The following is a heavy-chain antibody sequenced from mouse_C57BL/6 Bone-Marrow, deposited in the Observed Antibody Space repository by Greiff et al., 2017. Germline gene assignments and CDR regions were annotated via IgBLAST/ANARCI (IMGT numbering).Heavy chain of an antibody. CDR3: AKKGKKLLGGAMDY. J-gene: IGHJ4*01. CDR1: GFSLTSYG. Sequence: VQLVESGPGLVQPSQSLSITCTVSGFSLTSYGVHWVRQSPGKGLEWLGVIWRGGSTDYNEAFMSRLSITKDNSKSQVFFKMNSLQADDTAIYYCAKKGKKLLGGAMDYWGQGTSVTVSS. CDR2: IWRGGST. D-gene: IGHD1-1*01. V-gene: IGHV2-5*01.